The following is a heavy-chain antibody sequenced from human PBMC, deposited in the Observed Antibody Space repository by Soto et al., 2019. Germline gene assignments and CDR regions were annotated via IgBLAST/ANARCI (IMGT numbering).Heavy chain of an antibody. CDR2: ISSSGSTI. Sequence: GGSLRLSCAASGFTFSDYYMSWIRQAPGKGLEWVSYISSSGSTIYYADSVKGRFTISRDNAKNSLYLQMNSLRAEDTAVYYCARQLLTIFGVATLFDAFDIWGQGTMVTVSS. D-gene: IGHD3-3*01. J-gene: IGHJ3*02. CDR3: ARQLLTIFGVATLFDAFDI. CDR1: GFTFSDYY. V-gene: IGHV3-11*01.